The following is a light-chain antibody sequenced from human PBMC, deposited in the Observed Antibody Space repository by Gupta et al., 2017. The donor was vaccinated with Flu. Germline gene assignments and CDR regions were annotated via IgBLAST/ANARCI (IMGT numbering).Light chain of an antibody. Sequence: EIVLTQSPATLSLSPGERATLSCRASQNIDSYLAWYQQKPGRAPRLLIYDASKRATDIPARFSGSGSGTDCTLTISSLEPEDFAVYYCQQRSTWPTFGQGTKVEIK. J-gene: IGKJ1*01. CDR2: DAS. CDR3: QQRSTWPT. V-gene: IGKV3-11*01. CDR1: QNIDSY.